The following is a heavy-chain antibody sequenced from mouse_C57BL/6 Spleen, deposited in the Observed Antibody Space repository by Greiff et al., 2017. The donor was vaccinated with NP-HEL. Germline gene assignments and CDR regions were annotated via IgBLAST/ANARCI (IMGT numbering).Heavy chain of an antibody. J-gene: IGHJ4*01. CDR2: ISNGGGST. V-gene: IGHV5-12*01. Sequence: EVKLMESGGGLVQPGGSLKLSCAASGFTFSDYYMYWVRQTPEKRLEWVAYISNGGGSTYYTDTVKGRFTISRDNAKNTLYLQMSLLKSEDTAMYYCASHLHYDGAMDYWGQGTSVTVSS. D-gene: IGHD1-2*01. CDR1: GFTFSDYY. CDR3: ASHLHYDGAMDY.